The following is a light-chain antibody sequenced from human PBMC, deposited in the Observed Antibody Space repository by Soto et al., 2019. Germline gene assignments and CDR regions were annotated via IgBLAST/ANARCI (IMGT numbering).Light chain of an antibody. Sequence: DIQMTQSPSTLSGSVGDRVTITCRASQTISSWLAWYQQKPGKAPKILIYKASTLKSGVPSRFSGSRSGTYFTLTTSSRQPDDFATYYCQQYTRNAMAFGQGTKIELK. J-gene: IGKJ1*01. V-gene: IGKV1-5*03. CDR3: QQYTRNAMA. CDR2: KAS. CDR1: QTISSW.